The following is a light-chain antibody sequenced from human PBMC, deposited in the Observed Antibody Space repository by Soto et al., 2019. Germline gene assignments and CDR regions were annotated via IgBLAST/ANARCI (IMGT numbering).Light chain of an antibody. V-gene: IGLV1-44*01. CDR2: SSK. CDR3: ATWDDSRTDDV. CDR1: TSNIGSNS. Sequence: QSVLTQAPSASETPGQRVAISCSGVTSNIGSNSVTWYQQVPGTAPKLLIYSSKRRPSGVSDRFSGSKSGTSASLAISGLQSEDEADYYCATWDDSRTDDVFGTGTKLTVL. J-gene: IGLJ1*01.